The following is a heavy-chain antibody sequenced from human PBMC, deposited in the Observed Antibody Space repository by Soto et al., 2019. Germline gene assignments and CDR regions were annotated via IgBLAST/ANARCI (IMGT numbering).Heavy chain of an antibody. CDR2: ISDPGTST. J-gene: IGHJ3*01. D-gene: IGHD2-21*02. Sequence: GGSLRLSCAASGFAFGNYAMNWVRQAPGKGLEWISSISDPGTSTYYANSVKGRFSMSRDNSKNTLFLQMNRLRADDTAVYFCAKSLVTPSDAFDLWGRGTLVTVSS. CDR1: GFAFGNYA. CDR3: AKSLVTPSDAFDL. V-gene: IGHV3-23*01.